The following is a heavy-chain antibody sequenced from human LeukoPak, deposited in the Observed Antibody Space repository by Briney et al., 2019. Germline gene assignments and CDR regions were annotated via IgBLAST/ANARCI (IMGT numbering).Heavy chain of an antibody. CDR3: AREGNFDWLLYYFDY. Sequence: SETLSLTCTVSGGSISSYYWSWIRQPAGKGLEWIGRIYTSGSTNYNPSLKSRVTMSVDTSKNQFTLKLSSVTAADTAVYYRAREGNFDWLLYYFDYWGQGTLVTVSS. D-gene: IGHD3-9*01. V-gene: IGHV4-4*07. J-gene: IGHJ4*02. CDR2: IYTSGST. CDR1: GGSISSYY.